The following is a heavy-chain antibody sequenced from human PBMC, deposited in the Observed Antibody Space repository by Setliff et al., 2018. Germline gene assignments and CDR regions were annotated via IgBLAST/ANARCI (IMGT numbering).Heavy chain of an antibody. Sequence: GGSLRLSCAASGFTFTSYWMSWVRQAPGKGPEWVADIKQDGSTKYYLDSVKGRFTISRDNAKRSLYLQMNGLRADDTGVYYCVRDDADNYDAFDNWGQGTLVTVSS. J-gene: IGHJ3*02. CDR2: IKQDGSTK. CDR1: GFTFTSYW. V-gene: IGHV3-7*01. D-gene: IGHD3-22*01. CDR3: VRDDADNYDAFDN.